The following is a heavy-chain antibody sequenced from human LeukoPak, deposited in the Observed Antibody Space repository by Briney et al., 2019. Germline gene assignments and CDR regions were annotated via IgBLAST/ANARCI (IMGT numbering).Heavy chain of an antibody. J-gene: IGHJ6*03. CDR2: INHSGST. D-gene: IGHD6-6*01. Sequence: SETLSLTCAVYGGSFSGYYWSWIRQPPGKGLEWIGEINHSGSTNYNPSLKSRVTISVDTSKNQFSLKLSSVTAADTAVYYCARRCIAARPGPHYYYYYCMDVWGKGTTVTVSS. CDR1: GGSFSGYY. CDR3: ARRCIAARPGPHYYYYYCMDV. V-gene: IGHV4-34*01.